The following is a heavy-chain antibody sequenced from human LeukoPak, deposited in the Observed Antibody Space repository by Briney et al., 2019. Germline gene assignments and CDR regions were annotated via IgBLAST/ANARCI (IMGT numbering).Heavy chain of an antibody. Sequence: SETLSLTCTVSGGSISSSSYYWGWILQPPGKGLEWIGSIYYSGSTYYNPSLKSRVTISVDTSKNQFSLKLSSVTAADTAVYYCARMVGYCSSTSCYAGWFDPWGQGTLVTVSS. CDR3: ARMVGYCSSTSCYAGWFDP. V-gene: IGHV4-39*01. D-gene: IGHD2-2*01. CDR2: IYYSGST. J-gene: IGHJ5*02. CDR1: GGSISSSSYY.